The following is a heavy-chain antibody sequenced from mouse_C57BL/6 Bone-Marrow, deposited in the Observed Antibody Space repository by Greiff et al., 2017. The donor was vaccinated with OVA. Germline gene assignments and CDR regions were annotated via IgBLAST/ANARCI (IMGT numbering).Heavy chain of an antibody. Sequence: EVQLQQSGPELVKPGASVKISCKASGYTFTDYYMNWVKQSPGKSLEWIGDINPNNGGTSYNQKFKGKATLTVDKSSSTAYMELRSLTSEDSAVDYCARVTTEGVCWYFDVWGTGTTVTVSS. CDR3: ARVTTEGVCWYFDV. V-gene: IGHV1-26*01. CDR2: INPNNGGT. CDR1: GYTFTDYY. D-gene: IGHD2-13*01. J-gene: IGHJ1*03.